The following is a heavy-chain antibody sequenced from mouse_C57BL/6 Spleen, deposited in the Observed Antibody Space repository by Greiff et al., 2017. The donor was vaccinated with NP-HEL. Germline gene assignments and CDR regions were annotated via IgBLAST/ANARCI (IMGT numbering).Heavy chain of an antibody. D-gene: IGHD1-1*01. CDR2: IYPGSGST. V-gene: IGHV1-55*01. CDR1: GYTFTSYW. Sequence: QVQLKQPGAELVKPGASVKMSCKASGYTFTSYWITWVKQRPGQGLEWIGDIYPGSGSTNYNEKFKSKATLTVDTSSSTAYMQLSSLTSEDSAVYYCALYYGSTLYYFDYWGQGTTLTVSS. CDR3: ALYYGSTLYYFDY. J-gene: IGHJ2*01.